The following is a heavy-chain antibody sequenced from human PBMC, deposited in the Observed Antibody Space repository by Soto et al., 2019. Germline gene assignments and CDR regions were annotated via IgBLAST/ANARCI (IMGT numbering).Heavy chain of an antibody. CDR2: TYYRSKWYN. D-gene: IGHD2-2*01. V-gene: IGHV6-1*01. J-gene: IGHJ6*04. CDR3: GTFLSTTSPDV. Sequence: QTLSLTCVISGASVSSKSAAWNLIMQSPSRGLEWLGRTYYRSKWYNDYAVSVKSRITINPDTSKNQFSLHLNSVTPEDTAVYYCGTFLSTTSPDVWGEGTTVTVSS. CDR1: GASVSSKSAA.